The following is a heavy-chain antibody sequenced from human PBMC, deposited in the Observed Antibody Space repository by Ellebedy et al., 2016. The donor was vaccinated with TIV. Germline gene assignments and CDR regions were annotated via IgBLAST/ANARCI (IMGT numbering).Heavy chain of an antibody. CDR2: ITPNTGDT. J-gene: IGHJ4*02. CDR1: GYNFLTYG. V-gene: IGHV1-18*01. CDR3: ARGENFRGHASDL. Sequence: AASVKVSCKTAGYNFLTYGVIWVRQASGQGLEWMGWITPNTGDTNYPQKVQGRLTLTADTSTDTAYLELASLTSADTGVYYCARGENFRGHASDLWGQGTAVTVSS. D-gene: IGHD2/OR15-2a*01.